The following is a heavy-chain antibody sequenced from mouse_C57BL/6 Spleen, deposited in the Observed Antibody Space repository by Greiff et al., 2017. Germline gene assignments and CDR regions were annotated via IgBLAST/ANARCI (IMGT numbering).Heavy chain of an antibody. D-gene: IGHD4-1*01. CDR1: GFTFSSYT. J-gene: IGHJ2*01. CDR2: ISGGGGNT. CDR3: ARQTGTDYFDY. V-gene: IGHV5-9*01. Sequence: EVKLVESGGGLVKPGGSLKLSCAASGFTFSSYTMSWVRQTPEKRLEWVATISGGGGNTYYPDSVKGRFTISRDNAKTTLYLQMSSLRSEDTALYYCARQTGTDYFDYWGQGTTLTVSS.